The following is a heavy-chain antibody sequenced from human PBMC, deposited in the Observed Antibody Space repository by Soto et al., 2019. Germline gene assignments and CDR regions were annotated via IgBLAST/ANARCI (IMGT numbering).Heavy chain of an antibody. V-gene: IGHV3-21*01. Sequence: PGGSLRLSCAASGFTFSSYSMNWVRQAPGKGLEWVSSISSSSSYIYYADSVKGRFTISRDNAKNSLYLQMNSLRAEDTAVYYCARDATNIGGMTTVTWGYYGMDVWGQGTTVTVSS. J-gene: IGHJ6*02. CDR3: ARDATNIGGMTTVTWGYYGMDV. D-gene: IGHD4-4*01. CDR1: GFTFSSYS. CDR2: ISSSSSYI.